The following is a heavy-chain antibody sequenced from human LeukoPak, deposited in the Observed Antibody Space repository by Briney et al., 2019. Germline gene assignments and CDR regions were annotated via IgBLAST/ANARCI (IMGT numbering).Heavy chain of an antibody. CDR2: ISAYNGNT. V-gene: IGHV1-18*01. J-gene: IGHJ4*02. CDR1: GYTSTSDG. Sequence: GASVKVSSKTSGYTSTSDGISWVRQAPGQGLEWMGWISAYNGNTNYAQKLQGRVTMTTDTSTSTAYMELRSLRSDDTAVYYCARDYGSGSYYTPLDYWGQGTLVTVSS. D-gene: IGHD3-10*01. CDR3: ARDYGSGSYYTPLDY.